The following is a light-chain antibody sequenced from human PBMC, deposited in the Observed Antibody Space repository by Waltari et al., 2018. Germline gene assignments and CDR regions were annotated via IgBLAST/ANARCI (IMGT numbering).Light chain of an antibody. CDR2: DAS. CDR1: QSVGVN. CDR3: QQRRTWPSIT. J-gene: IGKJ5*01. Sequence: EIVLTQSPATLSLSPGQRGTLSCRASQSVGVNLAWYQQKPGQAPRLLIYDASNSATGIPARFSGSGSGTDFTLTITGLEPEDFAVYYCQQRRTWPSITFGQGTRLEI. V-gene: IGKV3-11*01.